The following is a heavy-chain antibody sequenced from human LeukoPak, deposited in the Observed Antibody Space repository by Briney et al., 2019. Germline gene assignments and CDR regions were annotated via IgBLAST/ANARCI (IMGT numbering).Heavy chain of an antibody. CDR1: GFTFSTAS. V-gene: IGHV3-23*01. CDR3: TRDYWDYGDYFSDF. Sequence: GGSLRLSCAASGFTFSTASLHWVRQAPGRGLEWVSAFDTGFGTYYPDSLKGRFTISRDNAKNSLYLQMNSLRAEDTAVYYCTRDYWDYGDYFSDFWGPGTQVTVSS. D-gene: IGHD4-17*01. J-gene: IGHJ4*02. CDR2: FDTGFGT.